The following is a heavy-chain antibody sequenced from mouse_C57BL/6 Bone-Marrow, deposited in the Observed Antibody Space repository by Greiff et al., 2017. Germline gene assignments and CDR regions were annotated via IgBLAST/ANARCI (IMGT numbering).Heavy chain of an antibody. CDR3: TTEGKNY. Sequence: EVQLVESGAELVRPGASVKLSCTASGFNIKDDYMHWVKQRPEQGLEWIGWIDTENGDTEYASKFQGKATITADTNSNTDYLQLSSLTSEDTAGYYCTTEGKNYWGQGTTLTVSS. CDR2: IDTENGDT. CDR1: GFNIKDDY. J-gene: IGHJ2*01. V-gene: IGHV14-4*01.